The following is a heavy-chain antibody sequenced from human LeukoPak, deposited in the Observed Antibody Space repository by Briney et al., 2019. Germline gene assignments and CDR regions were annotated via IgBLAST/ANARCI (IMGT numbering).Heavy chain of an antibody. D-gene: IGHD3-22*01. CDR3: VRRIAGSSYRDY. CDR1: GGSISSSRHY. CDR2: ILYSGST. J-gene: IGHJ4*02. Sequence: SETLSLTCTVSGGSISSSRHYWGWIRQPPGKGLEWIGNILYSGSTNYNPSLKSRVTISVDTSKNQFSLKLSSVTAADTADYYCVRRIAGSSYRDYWGQGTLVTVSS. V-gene: IGHV4-39*01.